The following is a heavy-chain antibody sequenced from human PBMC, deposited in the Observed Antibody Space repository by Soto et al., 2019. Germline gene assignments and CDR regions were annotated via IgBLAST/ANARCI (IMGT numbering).Heavy chain of an antibody. CDR3: AKDYGYSYGYPYFDY. V-gene: IGHV3-30*18. CDR2: ISYDGSNK. Sequence: GGSLRLSCAASGFTISSYGMHWVRQAPGKGLEWVAVISYDGSNKYYADSVKGRFTISRDNSKNTLYLQMNSLRAEDTAVYYCAKDYGYSYGYPYFDYWGQGTLVTVSS. J-gene: IGHJ4*02. D-gene: IGHD5-18*01. CDR1: GFTISSYG.